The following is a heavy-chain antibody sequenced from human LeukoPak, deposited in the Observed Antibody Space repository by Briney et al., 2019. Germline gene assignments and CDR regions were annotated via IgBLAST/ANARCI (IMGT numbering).Heavy chain of an antibody. Sequence: ASVTVSCKASGYTFTSYGISWVRQAPGQGLEWMGWISAYNDNTNYAQKLQGRVTMTTDTSTSTAYMELRSLRSDDTAVYYCARVHYDILTGYSYFDYWGQGTLVTVSS. CDR3: ARVHYDILTGYSYFDY. J-gene: IGHJ4*02. CDR1: GYTFTSYG. V-gene: IGHV1-18*01. CDR2: ISAYNDNT. D-gene: IGHD3-9*01.